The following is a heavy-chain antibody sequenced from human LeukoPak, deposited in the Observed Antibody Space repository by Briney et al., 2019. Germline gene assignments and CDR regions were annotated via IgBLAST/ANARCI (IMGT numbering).Heavy chain of an antibody. J-gene: IGHJ4*02. Sequence: ASVKVSCKASGYTLTGYYMRWVRQAPGQGLEWMGWINPNSGGTNYAQKFQGRVTMTRDTSINTAYMELSRLESDDSAVYYCAREGAGRNDYWGQGTLVTVSS. CDR2: INPNSGGT. D-gene: IGHD1-1*01. CDR3: AREGAGRNDY. V-gene: IGHV1-2*02. CDR1: GYTLTGYY.